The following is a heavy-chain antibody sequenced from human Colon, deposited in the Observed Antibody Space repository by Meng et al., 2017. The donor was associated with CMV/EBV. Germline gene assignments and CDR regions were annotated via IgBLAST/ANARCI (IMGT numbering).Heavy chain of an antibody. V-gene: IGHV3-30*04. CDR3: ARDPNLNDRGWLDP. D-gene: IGHD1-1*01. CDR2: ISFNGRNK. Sequence: GGSLRLSCAASGFTFSSYAMHWVRQAPGKGMEWVAFISFNGRNKTYTDSVRGRFTISRDNSKDTLYLQMDSLRAEDTAVYYCARDPNLNDRGWLDPWGQGTLVTVSS. J-gene: IGHJ5*02. CDR1: GFTFSSYA.